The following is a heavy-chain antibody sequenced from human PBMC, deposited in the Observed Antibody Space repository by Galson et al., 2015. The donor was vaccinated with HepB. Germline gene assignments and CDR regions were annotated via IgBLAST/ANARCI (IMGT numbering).Heavy chain of an antibody. CDR1: GFTVSSNY. V-gene: IGHV3-53*04. Sequence: SLRLSCAASGFTVSSNYMSWVRQAPGKGLEWVSVIYSGNSPYYADSVKGRFTISSHTSRNTPYLQMNSLRAEDTAVYYCARTLVAAGTRTEVWGQGTLVTVSS. D-gene: IGHD6-13*01. CDR3: ARTLVAAGTRTEV. CDR2: IYSGNSP. J-gene: IGHJ4*02.